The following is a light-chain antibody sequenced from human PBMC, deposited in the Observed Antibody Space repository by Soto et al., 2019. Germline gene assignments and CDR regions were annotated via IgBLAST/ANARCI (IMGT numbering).Light chain of an antibody. CDR1: QTISRN. CDR2: TAS. Sequence: DIQMTQSPSSLTASLGDRVTITCRASQTISRNLNWHQQKPGKAPKLLIYTASSLQSGVPSRFSGSGSGTDFTLTISSLQPEDFATYYCQQSYSTPRTFGQGTKVDIK. CDR3: QQSYSTPRT. V-gene: IGKV1-39*01. J-gene: IGKJ1*01.